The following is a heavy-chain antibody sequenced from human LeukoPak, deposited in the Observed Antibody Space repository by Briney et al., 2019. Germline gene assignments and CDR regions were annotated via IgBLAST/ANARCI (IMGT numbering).Heavy chain of an antibody. J-gene: IGHJ4*02. CDR3: ARLAYGDYYFDH. CDR2: IYYSGST. Sequence: SETLSLTCTVSGGSISSYYWSWIRQPPGKGLEWIGYIYYSGSTNYNPSLKSRVTISVDTSKNQFSLKLYSVTAADTAMFYCARLAYGDYYFDHWGQGTLVTVSS. V-gene: IGHV4-59*12. D-gene: IGHD4-17*01. CDR1: GGSISSYY.